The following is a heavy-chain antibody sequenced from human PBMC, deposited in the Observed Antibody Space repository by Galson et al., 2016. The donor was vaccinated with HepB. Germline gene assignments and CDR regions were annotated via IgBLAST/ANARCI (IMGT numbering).Heavy chain of an antibody. V-gene: IGHV1-69*13. CDR3: ARGGTMMLALASLDY. Sequence: SVKVSCKASGGSFSDYSINWVRQAPGQGLEWVGGIIPLFERTTYAQEFQGRVSISADGSTSTAYMELSSLRFEDTAVYNRARGGTMMLALASLDYWGQGTLITVAT. CDR1: GGSFSDYS. CDR2: IIPLFERT. J-gene: IGHJ4*02. D-gene: IGHD4/OR15-4a*01.